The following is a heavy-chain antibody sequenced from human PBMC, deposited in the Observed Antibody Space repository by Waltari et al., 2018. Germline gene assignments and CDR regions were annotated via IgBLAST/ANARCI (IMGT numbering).Heavy chain of an antibody. CDR1: DGSFSGYF. CDR2: INRDGSN. CDR3: ARVGDYHGSGRFGLDV. D-gene: IGHD3-10*01. J-gene: IGHJ6*02. V-gene: IGHV4-34*01. Sequence: QVQLQQWGAGLLQPSETLSLTCAVYDGSFSGYFWSWIRQSPGKGLEWIGQINRDGSNIYNPSLKSRVAMSVDTLKSQISLRLTSVTAADAAVYYCARVGDYHGSGRFGLDVWGQGTRVTVSS.